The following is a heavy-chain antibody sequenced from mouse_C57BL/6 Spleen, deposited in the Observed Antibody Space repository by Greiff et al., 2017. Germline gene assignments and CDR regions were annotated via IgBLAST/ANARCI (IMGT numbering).Heavy chain of an antibody. CDR1: GYAFSSSW. V-gene: IGHV1-82*01. CDR2: IYPGDGDT. J-gene: IGHJ4*01. CDR3: ARKGYNAMDY. Sequence: QVQLKQSGPELVKPGASVKISCKASGYAFSSSWMNWVKQRPGKGLDWIGRIYPGDGDTNYNGKFKGKATLTADKSSSTAYMQLSSLTSEDSAVYFCARKGYNAMDYWGQGTSVTVSS.